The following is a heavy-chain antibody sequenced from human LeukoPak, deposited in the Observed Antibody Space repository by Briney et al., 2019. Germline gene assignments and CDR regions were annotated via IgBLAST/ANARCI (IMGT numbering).Heavy chain of an antibody. Sequence: PSETLSLTCNVSGGSIGSNTYFWGWIRRLPGKGLEWIGSIRYSGSTYYNPSLKSRVTISVDTSKNQFSLNLSSLTAADTAVYYCATSDTVSTYNWFDPWGQGTLVTVS. V-gene: IGHV4-39*01. CDR3: ATSDTVSTYNWFDP. D-gene: IGHD5/OR15-5a*01. CDR2: IRYSGST. J-gene: IGHJ5*02. CDR1: GGSIGSNTYF.